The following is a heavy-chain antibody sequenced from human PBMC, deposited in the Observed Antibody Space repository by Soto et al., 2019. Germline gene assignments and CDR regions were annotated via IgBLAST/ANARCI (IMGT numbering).Heavy chain of an antibody. CDR1: GYTFTGYY. CDR2: INADNSNT. CDR3: ARYFFDSTGYFDY. V-gene: IGHV1-3*01. D-gene: IGHD2-8*02. J-gene: IGHJ4*02. Sequence: ASVKVSCKASGYTFTGYYMHWVRQAPGRSLEPMGWINADNSNTKDSERFQGRVTITRDTVANTVYLELSSLTSEDTAVYYCARYFFDSTGYFDYWGQGTPVTVSS.